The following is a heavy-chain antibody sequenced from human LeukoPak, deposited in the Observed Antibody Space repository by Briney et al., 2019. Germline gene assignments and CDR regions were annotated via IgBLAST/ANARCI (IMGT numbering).Heavy chain of an antibody. Sequence: SVKVSCKASGCTFSSYAISWVRQAPGQGLEWMGGIIPIFGTANYAQKFQGRVTITADESTSTAYMELSSLRSEDTAVYYCAREEAIAVAGSLDYWGQGTLVTVSS. CDR3: AREEAIAVAGSLDY. J-gene: IGHJ4*02. V-gene: IGHV1-69*01. CDR2: IIPIFGTA. D-gene: IGHD6-19*01. CDR1: GCTFSSYA.